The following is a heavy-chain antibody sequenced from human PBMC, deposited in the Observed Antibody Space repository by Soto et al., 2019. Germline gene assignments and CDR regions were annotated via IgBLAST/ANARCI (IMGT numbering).Heavy chain of an antibody. CDR2: IKSNSDGGTT. Sequence: GGTLRLSCAASGFTFSNAWMTWVRQAPGKGLEWVGRIKSNSDGGTTYYAAPVEGRFTISREDSTNTVYLQMNSLKTEDTAVYYCTTTGTIDYWGQGTLVTVSS. D-gene: IGHD1-1*01. CDR1: GFTFSNAW. V-gene: IGHV3-15*01. CDR3: TTTGTIDY. J-gene: IGHJ4*02.